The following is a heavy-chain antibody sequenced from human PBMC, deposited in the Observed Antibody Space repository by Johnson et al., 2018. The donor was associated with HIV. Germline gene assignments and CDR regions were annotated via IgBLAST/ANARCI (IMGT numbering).Heavy chain of an antibody. D-gene: IGHD3-22*01. CDR3: ASRNRGGHYYYDSRTDAFDI. Sequence: VQLVESGGGLVQPGGSLRLSCAASGFTFSSYAMHWVRQAPGKGLEYVSAISSNGGSTYYANSVKGRFTISRDNSKNTLYLQMNSLRAEDTAVYYCASRNRGGHYYYDSRTDAFDIWGQGTMVTVSS. CDR2: ISSNGGST. J-gene: IGHJ3*02. CDR1: GFTFSSYA. V-gene: IGHV3-64*01.